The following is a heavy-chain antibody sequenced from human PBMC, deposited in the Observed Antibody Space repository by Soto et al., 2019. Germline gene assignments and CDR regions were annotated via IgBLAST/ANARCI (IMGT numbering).Heavy chain of an antibody. CDR1: GGSINSDSYH. V-gene: IGHV4-30-4*08. Sequence: PSETLSLTCTVSGGSINSDSYHWTWIRQSPGKGLEWIGYIHHSGAFLYNPSFKSRLTISVDTSKNQFSLHLSSVTDADTAVYFCAREDDGGGSLEVWGQGTTVTVSS. D-gene: IGHD1-1*01. J-gene: IGHJ6*02. CDR2: IHHSGAF. CDR3: AREDDGGGSLEV.